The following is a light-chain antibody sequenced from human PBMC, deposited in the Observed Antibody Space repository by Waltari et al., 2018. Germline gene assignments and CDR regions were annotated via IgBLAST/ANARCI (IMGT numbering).Light chain of an antibody. CDR2: LGS. V-gene: IGKV2-28*01. CDR1: QSLLHSNGYNY. Sequence: IVMTQSPLSLPVTPGEPASISCRSSQSLLHSNGYNYLDWYLQKPGQSPQLLIYLGSNRASGVPDRFSGSGSGTDFTLKISRVEAEDVGVYYCMQALQTRYTFGQGTKLGIK. CDR3: MQALQTRYT. J-gene: IGKJ2*01.